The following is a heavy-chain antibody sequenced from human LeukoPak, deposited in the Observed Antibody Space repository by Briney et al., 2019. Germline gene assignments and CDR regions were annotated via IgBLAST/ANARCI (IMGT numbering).Heavy chain of an antibody. D-gene: IGHD6-19*01. CDR3: ARDLRIVGGYSSGWYVNNY. CDR2: ISAHNGNT. J-gene: IGHJ4*02. CDR1: GYTFSSYG. Sequence: ASVKVSCKASGYTFSSYGISWVRQAPGQGLEWMGWISAHNGNTNYAQKVQGRVTMTTDTSTSTAYMEVKSLRSDDTAVYYCARDLRIVGGYSSGWYVNNYWGQGTLVTVSS. V-gene: IGHV1-18*01.